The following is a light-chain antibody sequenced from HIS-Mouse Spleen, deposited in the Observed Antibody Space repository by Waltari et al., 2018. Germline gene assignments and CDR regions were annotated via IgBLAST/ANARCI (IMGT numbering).Light chain of an antibody. V-gene: IGLV2-11*01. CDR3: CSYAGSYPVV. Sequence: QSALTQPRSVSGSPGQSVTISCTGTSSDVGGFTYVSWYQQHPGKPPKLMIYDVSKRPSGVPDRFSGSKSGNTASLTISGLQAEDEADYYCCSYAGSYPVVFGGGTKLTVL. CDR1: SSDVGGFTY. CDR2: DVS. J-gene: IGLJ2*01.